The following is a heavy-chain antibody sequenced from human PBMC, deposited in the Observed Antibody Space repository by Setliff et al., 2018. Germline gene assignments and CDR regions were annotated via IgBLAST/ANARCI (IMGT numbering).Heavy chain of an antibody. CDR2: IIPILGIA. CDR3: ATEKFPGDWGDY. CDR1: GGTFSSYA. J-gene: IGHJ4*02. D-gene: IGHD2-21*01. V-gene: IGHV1-69*10. Sequence: SVKVSCKASGGTFSSYAISWVRQAPGQGLEWMGGIIPILGIANYAQKFQARVTITADKSTSTAYMELSSLRFDDTAVYYCATEKFPGDWGDYWGQGTLVTVSS.